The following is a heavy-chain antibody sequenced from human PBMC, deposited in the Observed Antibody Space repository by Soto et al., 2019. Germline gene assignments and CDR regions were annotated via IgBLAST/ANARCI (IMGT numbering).Heavy chain of an antibody. Sequence: GASVKVSCKASGGAFSRYAIRWVRQAPGQGLEWMGVIFPRCGSTGYAQKLQGRVTMTTDEATSTAYMELSSLRSEDTAVYYCTRSCSGGSWAPSFDYWGQGTLVTVSS. V-gene: IGHV1-69*05. J-gene: IGHJ4*02. CDR1: GGAFSRYA. CDR2: IFPRCGST. D-gene: IGHD2-15*01. CDR3: TRSCSGGSWAPSFDY.